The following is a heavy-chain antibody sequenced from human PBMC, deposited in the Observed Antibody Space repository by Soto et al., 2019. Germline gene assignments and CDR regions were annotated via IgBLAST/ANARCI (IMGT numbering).Heavy chain of an antibody. Sequence: SVKVSCKASGGTFSSYAISWVRQAPGQGLEWMGGIIPIFGTANYAQKFQGRVTITADESTSTAYRELSSLRSEDTAVYYCARSGGGTRSITGTTWGWFDPWGQGTLVTVSS. V-gene: IGHV1-69*13. J-gene: IGHJ5*02. CDR2: IIPIFGTA. D-gene: IGHD1-7*01. CDR1: GGTFSSYA. CDR3: ARSGGGTRSITGTTWGWFDP.